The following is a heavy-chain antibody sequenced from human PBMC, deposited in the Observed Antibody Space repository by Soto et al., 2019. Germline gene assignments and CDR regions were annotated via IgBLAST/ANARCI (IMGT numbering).Heavy chain of an antibody. CDR2: IYVTGAV. CDR3: ARLRIATNNYKWFDP. D-gene: IGHD2-21*01. J-gene: IGHJ5*02. CDR1: GAALNSGNYY. V-gene: IGHV4-31*03. Sequence: SETLSLTCSVSGAALNSGNYYWSWIRQVPGEGLEWIGHIYVTGAVDYNPSLRDRITISQDTSERQFSLNLRLVTAADTAVYYCARLRIATNNYKWFDPWGQGTLVTVSS.